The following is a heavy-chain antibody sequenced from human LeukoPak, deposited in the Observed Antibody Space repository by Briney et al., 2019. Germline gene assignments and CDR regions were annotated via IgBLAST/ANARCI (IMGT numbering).Heavy chain of an antibody. D-gene: IGHD3-3*01. CDR1: GGSISSYY. J-gene: IGHJ6*03. CDR3: ARGTPRWRGYRSSDYIDL. Sequence: PSETLSLTCTVSGGSISSYYWSWIRQPPGKGLEWVWYIYYSGSTNYNPSLKSRVTISVDTSKNQFSLKLSAVTGADTAVYYCARGTPRWRGYRSSDYIDLWGKGTTVTVSS. CDR2: IYYSGST. V-gene: IGHV4-59*01.